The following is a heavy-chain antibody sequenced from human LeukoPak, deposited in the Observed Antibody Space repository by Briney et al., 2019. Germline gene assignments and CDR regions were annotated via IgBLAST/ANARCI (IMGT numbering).Heavy chain of an antibody. CDR3: ARHLELRYFDWLSTSYYFDY. CDR1: GYTFTSYY. V-gene: IGHV1-2*02. Sequence: ASVKVSCKASGYTFTSYYMHWVRQAPGQGLEWMGWINPNSGGTNYAQKFQGRVTMTRDTSISTAYMELSRLRSDDTAVYYCARHLELRYFDWLSTSYYFDYWGQGTLVTVSS. J-gene: IGHJ4*02. CDR2: INPNSGGT. D-gene: IGHD3-9*01.